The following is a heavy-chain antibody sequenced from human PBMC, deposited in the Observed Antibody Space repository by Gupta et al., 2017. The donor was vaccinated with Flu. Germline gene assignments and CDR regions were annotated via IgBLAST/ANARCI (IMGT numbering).Heavy chain of an antibody. CDR1: GFTFSSYA. V-gene: IGHV3-23*01. CDR3: AKVLVTAVAGQIFDY. CDR2: ISGSGGST. D-gene: IGHD6-19*01. J-gene: IGHJ4*02. Sequence: EVQLLESGGGLVQPGGSLRLSCAASGFTFSSYAMSWVRQAPGKGLEWVSAISGSGGSTYYADSVKGWFTISRDNSKNTRYLQMNSLRAEDTAVYYCAKVLVTAVAGQIFDYWVQGTLVTVSS.